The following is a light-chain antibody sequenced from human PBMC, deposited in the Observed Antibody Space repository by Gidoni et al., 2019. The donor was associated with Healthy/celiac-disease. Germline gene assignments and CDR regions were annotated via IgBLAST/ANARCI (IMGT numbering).Light chain of an antibody. Sequence: QSVLTPQPSASGTPGQRVTISCSGSSSNIGSNTVNWYQQLPGTAPKLLIYSNNQRPSGVPDRFSGSKSGTSASLAISGLQSEDEADYYCAAWDDSLNGVVFGGGTKLTVL. CDR3: AAWDDSLNGVV. J-gene: IGLJ2*01. CDR1: SSNIGSNT. CDR2: SNN. V-gene: IGLV1-44*01.